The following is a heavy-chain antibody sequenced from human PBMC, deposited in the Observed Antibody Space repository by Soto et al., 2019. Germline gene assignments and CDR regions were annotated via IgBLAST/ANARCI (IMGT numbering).Heavy chain of an antibody. V-gene: IGHV3-48*01. CDR1: GFTFSTYS. J-gene: IGHJ6*03. CDR2: ISSGSSTI. Sequence: GGTLRLSCAASGFTFSTYSMNWVRQAPGKGLEWVSYISSGSSTIYYADSVKGRFTISRDNAKNSLYLQMDSLIAGDTAVYYTTRSAYMDVWGTGTTVTVSS. D-gene: IGHD2-2*01. CDR3: TRSAYMDV.